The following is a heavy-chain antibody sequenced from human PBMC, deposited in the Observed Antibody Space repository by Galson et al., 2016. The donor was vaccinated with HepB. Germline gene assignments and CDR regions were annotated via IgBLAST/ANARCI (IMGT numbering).Heavy chain of an antibody. CDR2: IYPGDSDS. Sequence: QSGAEVKKPGESLKISCKGSGYNFARYWIGWVRQMPGKGLEWMGLIYPGDSDSRYSPSFQGQVTITADKSISTAYLQWSSLKASDTAMYYCATTVIPSPYDVFDRWGQVTIVTVSS. CDR1: GYNFARYW. V-gene: IGHV5-51*01. J-gene: IGHJ3*02. D-gene: IGHD4-11*01. CDR3: ATTVIPSPYDVFDR.